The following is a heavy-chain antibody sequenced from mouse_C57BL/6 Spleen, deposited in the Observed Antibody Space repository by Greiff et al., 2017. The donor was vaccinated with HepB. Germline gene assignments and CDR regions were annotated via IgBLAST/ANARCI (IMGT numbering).Heavy chain of an antibody. V-gene: IGHV1-42*01. CDR1: GYSFTGYY. D-gene: IGHD2-1*01. J-gene: IGHJ2*01. CDR3: ARSEYGNYGY. Sequence: EVKVVESGPELVKPGASVKISCKASGYSFTGYYMNWVKQSPEKSLEWIGEINPSTGGTTYNQKFKAKATLTVDKSSSTAYMQLKSLTSEDSAVYYCARSEYGNYGYWGQGTTLTVSS. CDR2: INPSTGGT.